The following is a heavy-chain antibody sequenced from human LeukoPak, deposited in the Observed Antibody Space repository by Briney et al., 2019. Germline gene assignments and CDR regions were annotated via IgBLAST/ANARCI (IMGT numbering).Heavy chain of an antibody. J-gene: IGHJ4*02. CDR2: ISGSGGRT. V-gene: IGHV3-23*01. D-gene: IGHD3-10*01. Sequence: GGSLRLSCAASGFIFSNYAMSWVRQAPGKGLEWVSAISGSGGRTFYADSVKGRFTISRDNSKNTLYLQMNSLRAEDTAVYYCAKRVDVSMDRGVIIPFFDYWGQGTLVTVSS. CDR3: AKRVDVSMDRGVIIPFFDY. CDR1: GFIFSNYA.